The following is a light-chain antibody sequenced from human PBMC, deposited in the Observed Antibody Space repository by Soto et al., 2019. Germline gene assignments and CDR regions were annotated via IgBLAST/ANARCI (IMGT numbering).Light chain of an antibody. CDR3: SSFTSTTTYV. J-gene: IGLJ1*01. Sequence: QSVLTQPASVSGSPGQSIAISCTGTSSVVGSHDLVSWYQQQSGKVPKLIIYDVSSRPSGVSNRFSGSKSGNTASLTISGLQAEDEADYYCSSFTSTTTYVFGTGTKVTV. CDR2: DVS. V-gene: IGLV2-14*02. CDR1: SSVVGSHDL.